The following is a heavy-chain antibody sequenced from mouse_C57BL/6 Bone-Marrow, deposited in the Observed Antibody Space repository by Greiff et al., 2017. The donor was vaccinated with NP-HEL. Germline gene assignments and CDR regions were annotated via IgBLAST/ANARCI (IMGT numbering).Heavy chain of an antibody. CDR2: IWSGGST. D-gene: IGHD2-3*01. CDR1: GFSLTSYG. Sequence: QVQLKQSGPGLVQPSQSLSITCTVSGFSLTSYGVHWVRQSPGKGLEWLGVIWSGGSTDYNAAFISRLSISKDNSKSQVFFKMNSLQADDTAIYYCARPLRWLLRGYAMDYWGQGTSVTVSS. CDR3: ARPLRWLLRGYAMDY. J-gene: IGHJ4*01. V-gene: IGHV2-2*01.